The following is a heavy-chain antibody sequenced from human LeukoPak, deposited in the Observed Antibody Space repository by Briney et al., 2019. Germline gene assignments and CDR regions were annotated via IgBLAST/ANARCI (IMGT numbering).Heavy chain of an antibody. D-gene: IGHD6-13*01. Sequence: GGSLRLSCAASGFTFSSYAMSWVRQAPGKGLEWVSGISGSGGSTYYADSVKGRLTISRDNSKNTLYLQMNSLRAEDTAVYYCASRSSSSWYYYYGMDVWGQGTTVTVSS. CDR3: ASRSSSSWYYYYGMDV. J-gene: IGHJ6*02. CDR2: ISGSGGST. CDR1: GFTFSSYA. V-gene: IGHV3-23*01.